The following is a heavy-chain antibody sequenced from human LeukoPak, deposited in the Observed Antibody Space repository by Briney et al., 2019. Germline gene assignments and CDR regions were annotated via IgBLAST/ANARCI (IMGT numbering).Heavy chain of an antibody. CDR1: GFIFSSYG. Sequence: GGSLRLSCAASGFIFSSYGMHWLRQAPGKGLEWVSYISSSGSTIYYADSVKGRFTISRDNAKNSLYLQMNSLRAEDTAVYYCAELGITMIGGVWGKGTTVTISS. J-gene: IGHJ6*04. CDR2: ISSSGSTI. V-gene: IGHV3-48*04. CDR3: AELGITMIGGV. D-gene: IGHD3-10*02.